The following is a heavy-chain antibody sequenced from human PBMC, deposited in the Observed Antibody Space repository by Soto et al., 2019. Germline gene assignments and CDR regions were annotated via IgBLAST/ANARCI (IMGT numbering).Heavy chain of an antibody. V-gene: IGHV4-31*03. D-gene: IGHD3-22*01. Sequence: PSETLSLTCTVSGGSISSGGYYWSWIRQHPGKGLEWIGYIYYSGSTYYNPSLKSRVTISVDTSKNQFSLKLSSVTAADTAVYYCARAGITMNYGMDVWGQGTTVPVSS. CDR2: IYYSGST. J-gene: IGHJ6*02. CDR1: GGSISSGGYY. CDR3: ARAGITMNYGMDV.